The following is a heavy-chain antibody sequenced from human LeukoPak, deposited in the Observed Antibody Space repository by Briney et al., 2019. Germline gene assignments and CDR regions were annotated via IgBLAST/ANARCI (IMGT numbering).Heavy chain of an antibody. CDR1: GFTFSSHS. Sequence: KSGGSLRLSCAASGFTFSSHSMNWVRQAPGEGLEWVSSIGSSSSSIYYADSVKGRFTISRDNAKNSLYLQMNSLRGEDTAEYYCARETSEAFDIWGQGTMVTVSS. CDR2: IGSSSSSI. CDR3: ARETSEAFDI. J-gene: IGHJ3*02. V-gene: IGHV3-21*01.